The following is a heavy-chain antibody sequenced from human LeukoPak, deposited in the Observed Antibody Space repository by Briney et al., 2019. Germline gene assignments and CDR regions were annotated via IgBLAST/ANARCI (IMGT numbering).Heavy chain of an antibody. J-gene: IGHJ4*02. Sequence: ASVKVSCKVSGYTLTELSMHWVRQAPGKGLEWMGSFDPEDGETIYAQKFQGRVTMTEDTSTDTAYMELSSLRSEDTAVYYCATRSLLGITISHTFDYWGQGTLVTVSS. CDR1: GYTLTELS. CDR2: FDPEDGET. V-gene: IGHV1-24*01. CDR3: ATRSLLGITISHTFDY. D-gene: IGHD3-9*01.